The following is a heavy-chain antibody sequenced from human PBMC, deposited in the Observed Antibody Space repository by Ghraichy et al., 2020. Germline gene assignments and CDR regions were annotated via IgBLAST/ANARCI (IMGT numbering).Heavy chain of an antibody. Sequence: SQTLSLTCTVSGGSISSSSYYWGWIRQPPGKGLEWIGSIYYSGSTYYNPSLKSRVTISVDTSKNQFSLKLSSVTAADTAVYYCARLLGYTIFGVVINWGQGTLVTVSS. D-gene: IGHD3-3*01. CDR1: GGSISSSSYY. J-gene: IGHJ4*02. CDR2: IYYSGST. CDR3: ARLLGYTIFGVVIN. V-gene: IGHV4-39*01.